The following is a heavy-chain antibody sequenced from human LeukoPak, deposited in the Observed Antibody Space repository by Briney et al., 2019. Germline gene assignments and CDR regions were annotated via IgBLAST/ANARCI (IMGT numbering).Heavy chain of an antibody. D-gene: IGHD2-2*01. CDR3: ARDLLRYQLLFHYYYYYGMDV. CDR1: GYIFTDYY. Sequence: ASVKVSCKASGYIFTDYYMHWVRQAPGQGLEWMGIINPSGGSTSYAQKFQGRVTMTRDTSTSTVYMELSSLRSEDTAVYYCARDLLRYQLLFHYYYYYGMDVWGQGTTVTVSS. V-gene: IGHV1-46*01. CDR2: INPSGGST. J-gene: IGHJ6*02.